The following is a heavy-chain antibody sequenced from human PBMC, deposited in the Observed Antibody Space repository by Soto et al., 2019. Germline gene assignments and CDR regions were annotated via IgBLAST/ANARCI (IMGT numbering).Heavy chain of an antibody. CDR3: AIIVASVGAGLIRGYCDYYGMYV. Sequence: ASVKVSCKASGYTFTSYGISWARQAPGQGLEWMGWISAYNGNTNYAQKLQGRVTMTTDTSTSTAYMELRSLRSDDTAVYYCAIIVASVGAGLIRGYCDYYGMYVYGKEST. V-gene: IGHV1-18*01. CDR2: ISAYNGNT. J-gene: IGHJ6*04. CDR1: GYTFTSYG. D-gene: IGHD2-21*01.